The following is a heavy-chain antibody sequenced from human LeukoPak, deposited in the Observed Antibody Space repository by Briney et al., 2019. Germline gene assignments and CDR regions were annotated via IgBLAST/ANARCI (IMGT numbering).Heavy chain of an antibody. J-gene: IGHJ4*02. CDR1: GFTFSNAW. CDR3: TTDRPQYYYDSSGYYPFDY. V-gene: IGHV3-15*01. Sequence: GSLRLSCAASGFTFSNAWMSWVRQAPGKGLEWVGRIKSKTDGGTTDYAAPVKGRFTISRDDSKNTLYLQMNSLKTEDTAVYYCTTDRPQYYYDSSGYYPFDYWGQGTLVTVSS. CDR2: IKSKTDGGTT. D-gene: IGHD3-22*01.